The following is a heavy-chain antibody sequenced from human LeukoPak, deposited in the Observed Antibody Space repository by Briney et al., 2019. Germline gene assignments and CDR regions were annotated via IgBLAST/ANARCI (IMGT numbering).Heavy chain of an antibody. J-gene: IGHJ4*02. CDR1: GFSFRSHA. Sequence: GGSLRLSCAASGFSFRSHAMSWVRQAPGKGLKWVSSITSSGESTYYADSGKGRFTISRDNSKNTLYLQMNSLRADDTAVYYCAKDRPNYYGSDGNYYKRDGDYWGQGTLVTVSS. V-gene: IGHV3-23*01. D-gene: IGHD3-10*01. CDR2: ITSSGEST. CDR3: AKDRPNYYGSDGNYYKRDGDY.